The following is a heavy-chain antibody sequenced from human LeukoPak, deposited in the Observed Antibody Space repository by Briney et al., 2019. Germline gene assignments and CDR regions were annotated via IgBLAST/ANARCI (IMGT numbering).Heavy chain of an antibody. CDR1: GFTFSSYW. D-gene: IGHD3-10*01. J-gene: IGHJ6*02. CDR3: AREGLMNYGLYYYYYGMDV. V-gene: IGHV3-74*01. CDR2: INSDGSST. Sequence: GGSLRPSCAASGFTFSSYWMHWVRQAPGKGLVWVSRINSDGSSTSYADSVKGRFTISRDNAKNTLYLQMNSLRAEDTAVYYCAREGLMNYGLYYYYYGMDVWGQGITVTVSS.